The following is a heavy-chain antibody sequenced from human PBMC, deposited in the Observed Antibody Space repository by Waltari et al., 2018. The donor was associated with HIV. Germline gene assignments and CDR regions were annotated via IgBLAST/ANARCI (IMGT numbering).Heavy chain of an antibody. CDR3: ARVGLGSNYWFDP. V-gene: IGHV4-59*01. J-gene: IGHJ5*02. CDR1: GGSISSYY. CDR2: IYYSGST. D-gene: IGHD4-4*01. Sequence: QVQLQESGPGLVKPSETLSLTCTVSGGSISSYYWSWIRQPPGKGLEWIGYIYYSGSTNYNPSLKSRVTISVDTSKNQFALKLRSVTAADTAVYYCARVGLGSNYWFDPWGQGTLVTVSS.